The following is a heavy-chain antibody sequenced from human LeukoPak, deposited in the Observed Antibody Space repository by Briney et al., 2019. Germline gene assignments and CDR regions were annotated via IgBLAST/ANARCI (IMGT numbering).Heavy chain of an antibody. D-gene: IGHD1-20*01. CDR2: IYYSGST. J-gene: IGHJ5*02. CDR1: GYSISSGYY. CDR3: ARGGITGTISSWFDP. V-gene: IGHV4-38-2*02. Sequence: SETLSLTCTVSGYSISSGYYWGWIRQPPGKGLEWIGYIYYSGSTNYNPSLKSRVTISVDTSKNQFSLNLSSVTAADTAVYYCARGGITGTISSWFDPWGQGTLVTVSS.